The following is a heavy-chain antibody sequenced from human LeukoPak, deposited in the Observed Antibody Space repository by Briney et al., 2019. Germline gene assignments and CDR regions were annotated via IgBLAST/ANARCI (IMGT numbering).Heavy chain of an antibody. CDR3: ARGHTGQNWFDP. CDR2: IYSGGST. CDR1: GFTFSSYS. J-gene: IGHJ5*02. V-gene: IGHV3-53*01. Sequence: GGSLRLSCAASGFTFSSYSMNWVRQAPGKGLEWVSFIYSGGSTYYTDSVKGRFTISRDNSKNTLYLQMNSLRAEDTAVYYCARGHTGQNWFDPWGQGTLVTVSS. D-gene: IGHD2-8*02.